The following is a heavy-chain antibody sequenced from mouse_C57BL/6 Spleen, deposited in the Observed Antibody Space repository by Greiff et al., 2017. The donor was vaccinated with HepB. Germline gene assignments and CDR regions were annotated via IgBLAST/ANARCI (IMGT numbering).Heavy chain of an antibody. D-gene: IGHD2-3*01. Sequence: VQLQQSGPELVKPGASVKISCKASGYAFSSSWMNWVKQRPGKGLEWIGRIYPGDGDTNYNGKFKGKATLTADKSSSTAYMQLSSLTSEDSAVYFYARGYSYAMDYWGQGTSVTVSS. CDR3: ARGYSYAMDY. CDR2: IYPGDGDT. V-gene: IGHV1-82*01. J-gene: IGHJ4*01. CDR1: GYAFSSSW.